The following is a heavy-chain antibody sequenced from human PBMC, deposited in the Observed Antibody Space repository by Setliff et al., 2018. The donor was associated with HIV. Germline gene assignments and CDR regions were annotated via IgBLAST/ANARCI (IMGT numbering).Heavy chain of an antibody. Sequence: QPVGSLRLSCAASGFIFSTFPMHWVRQAPGKGLEWVAVMSGDANSQYYADSVRGRFTISRDNSKNTVYLQMNSLTTEGTAVYYCARDRNCGNGCYSSADHWGLGTLVTVSS. CDR3: ARDRNCGNGCYSSADH. CDR1: GFIFSTFP. CDR2: MSGDANSQ. D-gene: IGHD2-21*01. V-gene: IGHV3-30*01. J-gene: IGHJ4*02.